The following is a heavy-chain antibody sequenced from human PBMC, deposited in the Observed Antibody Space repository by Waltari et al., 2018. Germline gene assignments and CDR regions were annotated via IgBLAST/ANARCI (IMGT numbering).Heavy chain of an antibody. CDR2: FDHEDGET. Sequence: QVQLVQSGAAVKKPGASVKVSCKVSGYSLTELSMHWVRQAPGKGLEWMGGFDHEDGETIYEQKFQGRVTMTEDTSTDTAYMELSSLRSEDTAVYYCASSSYSSSWIIDYWGQGTLVTVSS. D-gene: IGHD6-13*01. J-gene: IGHJ4*02. CDR3: ASSSYSSSWIIDY. CDR1: GYSLTELS. V-gene: IGHV1-24*01.